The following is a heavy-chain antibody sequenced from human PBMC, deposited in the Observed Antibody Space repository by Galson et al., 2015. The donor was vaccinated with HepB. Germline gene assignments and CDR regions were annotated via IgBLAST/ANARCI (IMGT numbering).Heavy chain of an antibody. CDR3: VKDPDYYDSSGYAQEHYFDY. CDR2: ISSNGGST. Sequence: SLRLSCAASGFTFSSYAMHWVRQAPGKGLEYVSAISSNGGSTYYADSVKGRFTISRDNSKNTLYLQMSSLRAEDTAVYYCVKDPDYYDSSGYAQEHYFDYWGQGTLVTVSS. CDR1: GFTFSSYA. J-gene: IGHJ4*02. V-gene: IGHV3-64D*06. D-gene: IGHD3-22*01.